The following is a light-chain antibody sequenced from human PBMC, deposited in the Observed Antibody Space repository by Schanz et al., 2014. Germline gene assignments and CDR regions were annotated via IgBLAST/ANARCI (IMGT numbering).Light chain of an antibody. CDR1: QSVSSF. CDR2: ETS. CDR3: QQYSNWPPIT. Sequence: EIVLTQSPATLSLSPGERATLSCRASQSVSSFLAWYQQKPGQAPRLLIYETSNRATGIPARFSGSGSGTEFTLTISSLQSEDFAVYYCQQYSNWPPITFGPGTKVD. J-gene: IGKJ3*01. V-gene: IGKV3-11*01.